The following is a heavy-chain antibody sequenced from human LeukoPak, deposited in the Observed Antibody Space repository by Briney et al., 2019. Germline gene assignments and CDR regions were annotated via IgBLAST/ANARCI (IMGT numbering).Heavy chain of an antibody. CDR2: ISGSGGST. CDR1: GFTFSSYG. V-gene: IGHV3-23*01. D-gene: IGHD1-20*01. CDR3: ARVSKANWNDPNWFDP. J-gene: IGHJ5*02. Sequence: GGTLRLSCAASGFTFSSYGMSWVRQAPGKGLEWVSAISGSGGSTYYADSVKGRFTISRDNSKNTLYLQMNSLRAEDTAVYYCARVSKANWNDPNWFDPWGQGTLVTVSS.